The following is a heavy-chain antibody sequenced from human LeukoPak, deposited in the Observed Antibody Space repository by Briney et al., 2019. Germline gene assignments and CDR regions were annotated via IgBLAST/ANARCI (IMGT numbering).Heavy chain of an antibody. CDR1: GYTFTSYG. V-gene: IGHV1-18*01. Sequence: ASVKVSCKASGYTFTSYGISWVRQAPGQGLEWMGWISAYNGNTNYDRKLKGRATMTTDTSTSKAYRGLRSLKSNDPAVYYCARDAYQLLPTANTGFDPWGQGTLVTVSS. J-gene: IGHJ5*02. D-gene: IGHD2-2*01. CDR2: ISAYNGNT. CDR3: ARDAYQLLPTANTGFDP.